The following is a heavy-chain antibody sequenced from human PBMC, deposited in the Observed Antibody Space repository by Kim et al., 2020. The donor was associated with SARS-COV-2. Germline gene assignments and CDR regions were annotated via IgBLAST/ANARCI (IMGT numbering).Heavy chain of an antibody. Sequence: GGSLRLSCAASGFTFSSYGMHWVRQAPGKGLEWVAVISYDGSNKDYADSVKGRFTISRDNSKNTLYLQMNSLRAEDTAVYYCAKDFVVVPAAILYYGVDVWGQGTTVTVSS. V-gene: IGHV3-30*18. CDR3: AKDFVVVPAAILYYGVDV. J-gene: IGHJ6*02. D-gene: IGHD2-2*01. CDR1: GFTFSSYG. CDR2: ISYDGSNK.